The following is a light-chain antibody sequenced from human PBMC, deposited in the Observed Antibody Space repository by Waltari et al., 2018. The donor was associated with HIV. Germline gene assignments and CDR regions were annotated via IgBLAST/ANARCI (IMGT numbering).Light chain of an antibody. Sequence: EIVLTQSPVTLSLSPGERATLSCRASQSVSSYLAWYQHKPGQAPRLLIYGASSRATGIPDFTLTISSLEPGDFGVYYCQQRGNWPITFGQGTRLEIK. CDR2: GAS. CDR1: QSVSSY. V-gene: IGKV3-11*01. J-gene: IGKJ5*01. CDR3: QQRGNWPIT.